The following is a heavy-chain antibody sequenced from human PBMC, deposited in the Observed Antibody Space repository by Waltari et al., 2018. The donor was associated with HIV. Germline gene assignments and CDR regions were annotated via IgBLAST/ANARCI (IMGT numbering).Heavy chain of an antibody. Sequence: EVQVVESGGGLVQPGGSLRLSCAASGLTFSSSEMNWVRQAPGKGLEWVSYISSSGSTIYFADSVKGRFTMSRDNAKNSLYLRMNSLRAEDTAVYYCARAFMIRGTGAFDIWGQGTMVTVSS. CDR1: GLTFSSSE. CDR2: ISSSGSTI. V-gene: IGHV3-48*03. CDR3: ARAFMIRGTGAFDI. D-gene: IGHD3-10*01. J-gene: IGHJ3*02.